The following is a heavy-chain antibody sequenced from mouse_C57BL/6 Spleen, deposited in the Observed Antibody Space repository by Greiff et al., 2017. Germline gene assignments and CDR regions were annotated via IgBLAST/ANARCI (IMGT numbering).Heavy chain of an antibody. D-gene: IGHD1-1*01. Sequence: EVNVVESGAELVRPGASVKLSCTASGFNIKDYYMHWVKQRPEQGLEWIGRIDPEGGDTEYAPKFQGKATMTADTSSNTAYLQLSSLTSEDTAVYYCTTYYYGSSYDFDYWGQGTTLTVSS. CDR3: TTYYYGSSYDFDY. J-gene: IGHJ2*01. CDR2: IDPEGGDT. CDR1: GFNIKDYY. V-gene: IGHV14-1*01.